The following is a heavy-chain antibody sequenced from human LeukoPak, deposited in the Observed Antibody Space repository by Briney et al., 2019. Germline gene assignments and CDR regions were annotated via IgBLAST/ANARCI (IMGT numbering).Heavy chain of an antibody. J-gene: IGHJ4*02. CDR1: GFTFSSYA. Sequence: GGSLRLSCAASGFTFSSYAMHWVRQAPGKGLEWVAVISYDGSNKYYADSVKGRFTISRDNSKNTLYLQMNSLRAEDTAVYYCAKDTTYDFWSGYSPPSYYFDYWGQGTLVTVSS. CDR2: ISYDGSNK. D-gene: IGHD3-3*01. V-gene: IGHV3-30-3*01. CDR3: AKDTTYDFWSGYSPPSYYFDY.